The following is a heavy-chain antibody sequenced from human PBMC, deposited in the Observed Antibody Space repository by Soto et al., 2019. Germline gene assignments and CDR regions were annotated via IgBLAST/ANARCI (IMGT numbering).Heavy chain of an antibody. J-gene: IGHJ6*02. V-gene: IGHV4-59*08. CDR1: GGSISSYY. Sequence: PSETLSLTCTVSGGSISSYYWSWIRQPPGKGLEWIGYIYYSGTTNYNPSLKSRVTISVDTSKNQYSLKLSSVTAADTAVYYCARHTVTTSPGYYAMDVWGQGTTVTVSS. D-gene: IGHD4-17*01. CDR2: IYYSGTT. CDR3: ARHTVTTSPGYYAMDV.